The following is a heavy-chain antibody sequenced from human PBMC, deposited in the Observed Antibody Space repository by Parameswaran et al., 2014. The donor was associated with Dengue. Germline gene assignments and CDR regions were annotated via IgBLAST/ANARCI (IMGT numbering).Heavy chain of an antibody. V-gene: IGHV4-34*01. D-gene: IGHD3-16*01. J-gene: IGHJ6*02. CDR3: ARPLIPRARGMDV. CDR2: INHSGST. Sequence: VRQMPGKGLEWIGEINHSGSTNYNPSLKSRVTISVDTSKNQFSLKLSSVTAADTAVYYCARPLIPRARGMDVWGQGTTVTVSS.